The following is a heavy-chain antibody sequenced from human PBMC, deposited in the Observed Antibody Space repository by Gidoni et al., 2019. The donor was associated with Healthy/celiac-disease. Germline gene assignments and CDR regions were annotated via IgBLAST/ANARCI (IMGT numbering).Heavy chain of an antibody. CDR3: ARGPRFGGGEKDAFDI. J-gene: IGHJ3*02. Sequence: QLQLQESGPGLVKPSETLSLTCTVSGGSISSSSYYWGWLRQPPGKGLEWIGSIYYSGSTYYNPSLKSRVTISVDTSKNQFSLKLSSVTAADTAVYYCARGPRFGGGEKDAFDIWGQGTMVTVSS. V-gene: IGHV4-39*01. CDR2: IYYSGST. D-gene: IGHD3-16*01. CDR1: GGSISSSSYY.